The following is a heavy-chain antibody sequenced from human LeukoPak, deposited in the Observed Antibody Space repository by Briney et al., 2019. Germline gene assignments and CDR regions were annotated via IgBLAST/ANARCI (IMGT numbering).Heavy chain of an antibody. CDR2: IYYSGST. Sequence: KTSETLSLTCTVSGGSISSYYWSWIRQPPGKGLEWIGYIYYSGSTNYNPSLKSRVTISVDTSKNQFSLKLSSVTAADTAVYYCARGFRAAAGTWGQGTLVTVSS. V-gene: IGHV4-59*12. D-gene: IGHD6-13*01. CDR3: ARGFRAAAGT. J-gene: IGHJ4*02. CDR1: GGSISSYY.